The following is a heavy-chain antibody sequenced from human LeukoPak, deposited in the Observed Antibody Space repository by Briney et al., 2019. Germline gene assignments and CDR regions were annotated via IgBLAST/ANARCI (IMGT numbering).Heavy chain of an antibody. CDR1: GYTFTSNY. CDR3: ARQGTYSSAIGMGY. D-gene: IGHD6-19*01. Sequence: GASVKVSCKASGYTFTSNYIHWVRQAPGQGLEWMGMIYPRDGSTSYAQKFQGRVTVTRDTSTSTVHMELSGLRSEDTAVYYCARQGTYSSAIGMGYWGQGTLVTVSS. CDR2: IYPRDGST. J-gene: IGHJ4*02. V-gene: IGHV1-46*01.